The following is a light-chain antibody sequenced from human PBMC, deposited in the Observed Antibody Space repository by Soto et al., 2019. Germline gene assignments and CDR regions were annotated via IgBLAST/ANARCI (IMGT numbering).Light chain of an antibody. CDR1: QSVGSN. V-gene: IGKV3-15*01. CDR2: DAS. Sequence: EIVMTQSPATLSVSPGERVTLSCRARQSVGSNLAWYQQKPGLAPRVLIYDASTRATVIPARFSGSGSGTEFTLTISSLQSEDFAVYYCQQYDNWPLTFGGGTKVEIK. J-gene: IGKJ4*01. CDR3: QQYDNWPLT.